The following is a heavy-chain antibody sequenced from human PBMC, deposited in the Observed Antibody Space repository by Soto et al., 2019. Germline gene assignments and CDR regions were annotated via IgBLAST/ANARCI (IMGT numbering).Heavy chain of an antibody. CDR1: GGSISSGGYS. D-gene: IGHD5-12*01. CDR2: IYHSGST. Sequence: PSETLSLTCAVSGGSISSGGYSWSWIRQPPGKGLEWIGYIYHSGSTYYNPSLKSRVTISVDRSKNQFSLKLSSVTAADTAVYYWAAGGGLPRYSGGEAPLVTVS. V-gene: IGHV4-30-2*01. CDR3: AAGGGLPRYS. J-gene: IGHJ5*01.